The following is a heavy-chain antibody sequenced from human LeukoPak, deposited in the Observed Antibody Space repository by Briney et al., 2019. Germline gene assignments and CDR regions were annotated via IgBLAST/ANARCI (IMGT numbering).Heavy chain of an antibody. CDR3: ARAPSSWSGGFYYYYYMDV. J-gene: IGHJ6*03. CDR1: GGSISSSSYY. Sequence: SETLSLTCTVSGGSISSSSYYWGWIRQPPGKGLEWIGSIYYSGSTYYNPSLKSRVTISVDTSKNQFSLKLSSVTAADTAVYYCARAPSSWSGGFYYYYYMDVWGKGTTVTISS. CDR2: IYYSGST. D-gene: IGHD6-13*01. V-gene: IGHV4-39*07.